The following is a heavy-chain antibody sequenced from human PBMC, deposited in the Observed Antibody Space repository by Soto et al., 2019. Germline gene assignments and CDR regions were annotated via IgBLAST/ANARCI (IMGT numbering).Heavy chain of an antibody. CDR2: IYQSGVT. D-gene: IGHD6-19*01. Sequence: SETLSLTCNMSGDSYSISTFSWSWIRQPPGKALQWIGFIYQSGVTSYNPSLASRVSISLDRSNNQCSLKLKSVTAADTAVYFCAGMPYTSGLRFDPWGPGTLVTVPQ. CDR1: GDSYSISTFS. CDR3: AGMPYTSGLRFDP. J-gene: IGHJ5*02. V-gene: IGHV4-30-2*01.